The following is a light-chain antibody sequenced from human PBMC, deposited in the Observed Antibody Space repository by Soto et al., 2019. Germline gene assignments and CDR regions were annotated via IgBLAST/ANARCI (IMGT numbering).Light chain of an antibody. CDR2: GAF. CDR1: PSVTNY. CDR3: QQRNIWPPVT. J-gene: IGKJ5*01. Sequence: EIVLTQSPATLSLSPGERATLSCRAIPSVTNYLAWYQQKPGQPPRLLIYGAFNRAAGIPARFSGSGSGTDFTLTISSLEPEDSEVYYCQQRNIWPPVTFGQGTRLEIK. V-gene: IGKV3-11*01.